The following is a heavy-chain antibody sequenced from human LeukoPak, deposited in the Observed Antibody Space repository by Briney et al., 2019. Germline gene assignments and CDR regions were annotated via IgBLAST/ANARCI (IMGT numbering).Heavy chain of an antibody. J-gene: IGHJ4*02. D-gene: IGHD5-18*01. V-gene: IGHV4-59*08. CDR1: GGSISSYY. Sequence: SETLSLTCTVSGGSISSYYWSWIRQPPGKGLEWIGYIYYSGSTNYNPSLKSRVTISVDTSKNQFSLKLSSVTAADTAVYYCARLEDTAMVTFDYWGQGTLVTVSS. CDR3: ARLEDTAMVTFDY. CDR2: IYYSGST.